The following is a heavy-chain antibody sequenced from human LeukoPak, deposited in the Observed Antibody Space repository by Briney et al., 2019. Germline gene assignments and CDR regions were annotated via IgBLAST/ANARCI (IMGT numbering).Heavy chain of an antibody. Sequence: GGSLRLSCAASGFTFSTYAMSWVRQAPGKGLEWVSLIGGSDGRTRYADSVKGRFTISRDNSKNTLYLEMNSLRAEDTAVYYCAKDSSSYDWEYVDVWGKGTTVTISS. CDR1: GFTFSTYA. CDR2: IGGSDGRT. D-gene: IGHD3-22*01. CDR3: AKDSSSYDWEYVDV. V-gene: IGHV3-23*01. J-gene: IGHJ6*03.